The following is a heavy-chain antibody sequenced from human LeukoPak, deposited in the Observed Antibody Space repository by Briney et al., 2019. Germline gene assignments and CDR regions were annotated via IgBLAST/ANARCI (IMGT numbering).Heavy chain of an antibody. J-gene: IGHJ3*02. CDR2: IYYRGRT. CDR1: GFTVSSNY. Sequence: GSLRLSCAASGFTVSSNYMSWVRQAPGKGLEWIGSIYYRGRTYYNPSLKSRVTISVDTSKNQLSLKLSSVTAADTAVYYCARAGYCTSTTCPDAFDIWGQVTKVTVSS. V-gene: IGHV4-39*07. CDR3: ARAGYCTSTTCPDAFDI. D-gene: IGHD2-2*01.